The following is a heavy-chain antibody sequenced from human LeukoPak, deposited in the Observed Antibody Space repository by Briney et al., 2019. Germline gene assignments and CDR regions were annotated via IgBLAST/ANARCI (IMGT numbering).Heavy chain of an antibody. J-gene: IGHJ4*02. CDR2: VIPIFHTS. CDR1: GGDFSNYA. V-gene: IGHV1-69*01. D-gene: IGHD3-10*01. CDR3: AKMSGSYFVRIDY. Sequence: ASVKVSCKASGGDFSNYAFSWVRQAPGQGLEWMGGVIPIFHTSYYSRKFQGRVTITADESTSTVYMDLSSLRSEDTALYYCAKMSGSYFVRIDYWGQGTLVTVSS.